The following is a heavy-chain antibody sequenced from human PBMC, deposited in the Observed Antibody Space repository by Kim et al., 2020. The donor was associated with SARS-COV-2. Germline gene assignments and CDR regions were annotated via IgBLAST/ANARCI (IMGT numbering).Heavy chain of an antibody. J-gene: IGHJ4*02. CDR3: AKEGRDTAMVHFDY. V-gene: IGHV3-30-3*02. D-gene: IGHD5-18*01. Sequence: AESVEGRYTISRDNSKNAQYLKKNSLRAEDTAVYYCAKEGRDTAMVHFDYWGQGTLVTVSS.